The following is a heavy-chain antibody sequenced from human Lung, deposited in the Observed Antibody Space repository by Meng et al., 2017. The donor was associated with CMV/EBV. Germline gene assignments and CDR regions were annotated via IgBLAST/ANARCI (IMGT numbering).Heavy chain of an antibody. D-gene: IGHD3-10*01. Sequence: GGSXRLXCAASGLTLSTYGIHWVRQPPGKGLEWVANINEDGTDKNDLDSVKGRFTISRDNVKKSVYLKMNTLTGEDTAVYYCARPIEGIRETLDYWGQGTXVTVSS. V-gene: IGHV3-7*01. CDR2: INEDGTDK. J-gene: IGHJ4*02. CDR3: ARPIEGIRETLDY. CDR1: GLTLSTYG.